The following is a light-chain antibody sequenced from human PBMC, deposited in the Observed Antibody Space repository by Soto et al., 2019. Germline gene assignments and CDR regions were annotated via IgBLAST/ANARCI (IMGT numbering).Light chain of an antibody. Sequence: DVVMTQSPLSLPVTLGQPASISCRSSESLVHSDGNTYLNWIHQRPGQSPRRLLYQVSNRDPGVPDRCSGSGSGTDFTLKISRVEAEDVGIYYCMQGTHWPPYTFGQGTKLEFK. J-gene: IGKJ2*01. CDR2: QVS. V-gene: IGKV2-30*02. CDR3: MQGTHWPPYT. CDR1: ESLVHSDGNTY.